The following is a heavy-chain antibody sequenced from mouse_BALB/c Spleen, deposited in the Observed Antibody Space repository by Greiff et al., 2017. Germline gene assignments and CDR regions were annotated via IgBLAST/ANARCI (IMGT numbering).Heavy chain of an antibody. D-gene: IGHD2-1*01. CDR1: GFTFSSFG. J-gene: IGHJ4*01. CDR2: ISSGSSTI. CDR3: ARSNGNYVDAMDY. Sequence: EVQLVESGGGLVQPGGSRKLSCAASGFTFSSFGMHWVRQAPEKGLEWVAYISSGSSTIYYADTVKGRFTISRDNPKNTLFLQMTSLRSEDTAMYYCARSNGNYVDAMDYWGQGTSVTVSS. V-gene: IGHV5-17*02.